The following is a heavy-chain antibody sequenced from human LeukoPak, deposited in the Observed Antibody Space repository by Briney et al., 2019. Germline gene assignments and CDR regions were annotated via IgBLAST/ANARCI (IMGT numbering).Heavy chain of an antibody. J-gene: IGHJ4*02. CDR3: ARHLRGVRGTFDY. Sequence: PGGSLRLSCAASGFTFSSYEMNWVRQAPGKGLEWVSYISSSGSTIYYADSVRGRFTISRDNAENSLYLQMNSLRAEDTATYFCARHLRGVRGTFDYWGQGTLVTVSS. CDR1: GFTFSSYE. V-gene: IGHV3-48*03. D-gene: IGHD3-10*01. CDR2: ISSSGSTI.